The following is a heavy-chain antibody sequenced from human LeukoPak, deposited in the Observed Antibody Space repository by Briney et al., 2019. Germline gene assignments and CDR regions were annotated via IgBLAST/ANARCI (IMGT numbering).Heavy chain of an antibody. CDR3: ATVGVTKSDFDY. D-gene: IGHD4-11*01. Sequence: PGGSLRLSCAASGFTFNRYAMSWVRQAPGKGREWVSGISDSGGSTYYADSVKGRITISRDNSKNTMYLQMNSLKAEDTAVYYCATVGVTKSDFDYWGQGTLVTVSS. CDR1: GFTFNRYA. CDR2: ISDSGGST. V-gene: IGHV3-23*01. J-gene: IGHJ4*02.